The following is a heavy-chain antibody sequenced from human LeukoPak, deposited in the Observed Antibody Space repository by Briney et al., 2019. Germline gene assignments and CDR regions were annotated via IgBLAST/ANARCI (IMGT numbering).Heavy chain of an antibody. D-gene: IGHD3-10*01. CDR3: TQGTEYYYGSGSRY. V-gene: IGHV3-15*01. CDR1: GFTFSNAW. Sequence: GGSLRLSCAASGFTFSNAWMSWVRQAPGKGLEWVGRIKSKTDGGTTDYAAPVKGRFTISRDDSKNTLYLQMNSLKTEDTAVYYCTQGTEYYYGSGSRYWGQGTLVTVSS. J-gene: IGHJ4*02. CDR2: IKSKTDGGTT.